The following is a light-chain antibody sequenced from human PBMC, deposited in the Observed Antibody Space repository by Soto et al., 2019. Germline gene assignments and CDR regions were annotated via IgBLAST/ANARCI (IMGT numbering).Light chain of an antibody. CDR2: SAS. CDR1: QSVSSNY. V-gene: IGKV3-20*01. Sequence: EIVLTQSPGTLSLSPGERATLSCRASQSVSSNYLAWYQQKPGQAPRLLMYSASSRATGIPDRFRGSGSVTDFTLTISRLEPEDFAVFYCQQYGRSPYTFGQGTKLEIK. CDR3: QQYGRSPYT. J-gene: IGKJ2*01.